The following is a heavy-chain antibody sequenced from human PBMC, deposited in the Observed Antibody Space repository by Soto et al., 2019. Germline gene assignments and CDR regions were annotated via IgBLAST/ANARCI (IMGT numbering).Heavy chain of an antibody. CDR3: ARDLYDYVWGSYRQIDY. CDR1: GYTFTSYY. V-gene: IGHV1-46*01. Sequence: QVQLVQSGAEVKKPGASVKVSCKASGYTFTSYYMHWVRQAPGQGLEWMGIINPSGGSTSYAQKFQGRVTMTRDTSTSTVYMELSSLRSEDTAVYYCARDLYDYVWGSYRQIDYWGRGTLVTVSS. CDR2: INPSGGST. D-gene: IGHD3-16*02. J-gene: IGHJ4*02.